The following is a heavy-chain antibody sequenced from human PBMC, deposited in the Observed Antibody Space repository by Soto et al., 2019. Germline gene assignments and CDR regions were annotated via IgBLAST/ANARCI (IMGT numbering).Heavy chain of an antibody. J-gene: IGHJ4*02. CDR3: ARLSSLQLGLDY. V-gene: IGHV1-2*04. CDR1: GYTFTGYY. Sequence: ASVKVSCKASGYTFTGYYMRWVRQAPGQGLEWMGWINPNSGGTNYAQKFQGWVTMTRDTSISTAYMELSRLRSDDTAVYYCARLSSLQLGLDYWGQGTLVTVSS. D-gene: IGHD1-1*01. CDR2: INPNSGGT.